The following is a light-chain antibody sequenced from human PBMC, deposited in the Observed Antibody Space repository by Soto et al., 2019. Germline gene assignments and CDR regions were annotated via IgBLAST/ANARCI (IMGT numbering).Light chain of an antibody. Sequence: DIQMTQSPSSLSASVGDRVTITCRASQSISSYLNWYQQKPGKAPKLLIYAASSLQSGVPSRFSGSGSGTDFTLTISSLQPEDFATYYCKQNYSTLWTFGQGTRWIS. J-gene: IGKJ1*01. CDR2: AAS. V-gene: IGKV1-39*01. CDR1: QSISSY. CDR3: KQNYSTLWT.